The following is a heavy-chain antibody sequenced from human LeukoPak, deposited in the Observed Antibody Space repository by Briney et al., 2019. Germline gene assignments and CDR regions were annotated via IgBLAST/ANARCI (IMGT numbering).Heavy chain of an antibody. Sequence: GASVKVSCKASGYIFTTYTMNWVRQAPGQGLEWIGWINTNTGNPTYAQGFTGRFVFSLDTSVSTAYLQISSLKAEDTAVYYCATSKGRIVVAGSGVDYWGQGTLVTVSS. CDR3: ATSKGRIVVAGSGVDY. CDR1: GYIFTTYT. J-gene: IGHJ4*02. CDR2: INTNTGNP. D-gene: IGHD6-19*01. V-gene: IGHV7-4-1*02.